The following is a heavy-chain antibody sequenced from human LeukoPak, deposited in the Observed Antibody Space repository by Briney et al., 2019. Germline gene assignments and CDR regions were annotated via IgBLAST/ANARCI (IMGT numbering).Heavy chain of an antibody. CDR3: ARVNFWSGYDY. D-gene: IGHD3-3*01. V-gene: IGHV3-53*01. CDR2: IYSGGST. CDR1: GFTVSSNY. Sequence: PGGSLRLSCAASGFTVSSNYMSWVRQAPGKGLEWVSVIYSGGSTYYADPVKGRFTISRDNSKNTLYLQMNSLRAEDTAVYYCARVNFWSGYDYWGQGTLVTVSS. J-gene: IGHJ4*02.